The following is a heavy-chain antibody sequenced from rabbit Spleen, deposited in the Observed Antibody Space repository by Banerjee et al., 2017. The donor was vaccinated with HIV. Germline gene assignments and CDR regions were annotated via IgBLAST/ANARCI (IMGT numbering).Heavy chain of an antibody. D-gene: IGHD1-1*01. V-gene: IGHV1S40*01. J-gene: IGHJ6*01. CDR2: IAGGSSGFT. Sequence: QSLEESGGDLVKPGGTLTLTCTASGFSFSNNDYMCWVRQAPGKGLEWISCIAGGSSGFTYFASWAKGRFTISKTSSTTVTLQVTRLTAADTATYFCARDISSSFSSYGMDLWGPGTLVTVS. CDR1: GFSFSNNDY. CDR3: ARDISSSFSSYGMDL.